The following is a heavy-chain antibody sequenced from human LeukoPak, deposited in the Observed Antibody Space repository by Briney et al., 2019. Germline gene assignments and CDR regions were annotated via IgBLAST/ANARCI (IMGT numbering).Heavy chain of an antibody. CDR2: ISASGGST. V-gene: IGHV3-23*01. Sequence: PSGTLSLTCTVSGDSINSLDLWSWVRQVPGKGLEWVSGISASGGSTSYADSVRGRFTISRDNSKNTLYVQMNSLRDEDTAVYYCAKDQRWESPHYLDSWGQGTLVTVSS. D-gene: IGHD1-26*01. CDR1: GDSINSLD. CDR3: AKDQRWESPHYLDS. J-gene: IGHJ4*02.